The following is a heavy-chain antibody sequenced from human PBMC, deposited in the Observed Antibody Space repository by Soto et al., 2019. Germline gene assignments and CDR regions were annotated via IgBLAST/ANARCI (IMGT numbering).Heavy chain of an antibody. J-gene: IGHJ4*02. Sequence: GGSLRLSCAVSGSTIDYYAFHWVRQAPGKGLEWVAVISENGDGTYYTDSVRGRFLISRDRSKNTVSLQMNSLRPEDTGVYFCYSGLATTAAALEYWGQGALVTVYS. CDR2: ISENGDGT. D-gene: IGHD1-26*01. CDR1: GSTIDYYA. CDR3: YSGLATTAAALEY. V-gene: IGHV3-30-3*01.